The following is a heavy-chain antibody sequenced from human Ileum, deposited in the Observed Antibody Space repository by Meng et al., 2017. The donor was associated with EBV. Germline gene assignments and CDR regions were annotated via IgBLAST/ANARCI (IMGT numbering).Heavy chain of an antibody. CDR2: TNENGATT. Sequence: VQLVESGGALATPGGSLSHSSAASGFTFSSYWMHWVRQDPGKGLEWVSPTNENGATTTYADSVKSRLTISRDNAKNTLYLQMNSLRAEDTAVYYCSRDLAGSDDYWGQGTLVTVSS. CDR3: SRDLAGSDDY. V-gene: IGHV3-74*03. CDR1: GFTFSSYW. J-gene: IGHJ4*02. D-gene: IGHD1-14*01.